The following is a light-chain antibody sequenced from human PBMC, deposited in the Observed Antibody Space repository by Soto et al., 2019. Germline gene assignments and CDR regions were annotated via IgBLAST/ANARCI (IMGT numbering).Light chain of an antibody. J-gene: IGKJ3*01. Sequence: EIVMTQSPATLSVSPGERATLSCRASQSVSSNLAWYQQKPGQAPRLLIYGSSTRVTGIPARFSGSGSGTEFTLTISSLQSEDFAVYYCQQYNSWPPTFTFGPGTKVDIK. CDR2: GSS. CDR3: QQYNSWPPTFT. V-gene: IGKV3-15*01. CDR1: QSVSSN.